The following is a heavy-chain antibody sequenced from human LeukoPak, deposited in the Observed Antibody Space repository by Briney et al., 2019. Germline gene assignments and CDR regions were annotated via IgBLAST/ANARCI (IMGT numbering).Heavy chain of an antibody. D-gene: IGHD3-22*01. J-gene: IGHJ4*02. CDR3: ARRAFSSGYYYFDN. V-gene: IGHV4-59*08. CDR2: ISYNGAT. CDR1: RDFISDYY. Sequence: PSETLSLTCTVSRDFISDYYWSWVRQPPEKGLEWIGYISYNGATNYNPSLKSRVAISIDTSKNQFSLKLSSVTAADTAVYYCARRAFSSGYYYFDNWGQGTLVTVSS.